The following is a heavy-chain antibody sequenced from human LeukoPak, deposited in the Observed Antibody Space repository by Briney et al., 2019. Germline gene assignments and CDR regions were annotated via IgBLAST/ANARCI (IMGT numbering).Heavy chain of an antibody. CDR2: IHGGGDVT. D-gene: IGHD3-22*01. J-gene: IGHJ4*02. V-gene: IGHV3-23*01. Sequence: GGSLRLSCAASGFTFTNYAMNWVRQAPEKGLEWVSTIHGGGDVTYYADSVKGRFTISRDNSKNTLYLQMNSLRAEDTAVYYCARDYLIFGAYYYDSSGYVYDYWGQGTLVTVSS. CDR1: GFTFTNYA. CDR3: ARDYLIFGAYYYDSSGYVYDY.